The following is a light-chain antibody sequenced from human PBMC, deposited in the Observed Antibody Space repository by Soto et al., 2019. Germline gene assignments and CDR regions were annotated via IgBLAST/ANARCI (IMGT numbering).Light chain of an antibody. Sequence: QSALTQPASVSGSPGQSITISCTGTSSDVGDYNYVSWYQQHPGKATKLMVYEVTNRPSGVSNRFSGSKSGNTAPLTISGLQAEDEADYYCSSYTSSNTWVSGGGTKGTVL. CDR3: SSYTSSNTWV. CDR1: SSDVGDYNY. CDR2: EVT. V-gene: IGLV2-14*01. J-gene: IGLJ3*02.